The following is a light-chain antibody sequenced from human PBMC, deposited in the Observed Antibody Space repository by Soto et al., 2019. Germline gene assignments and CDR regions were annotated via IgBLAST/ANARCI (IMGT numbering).Light chain of an antibody. CDR3: QQYGGSPNT. J-gene: IGKJ2*01. V-gene: IGKV3-20*01. CDR2: GAS. Sequence: EIGVTQSPGTLSLSPGERATLSCRASQSVSSNLLAWYQQKPGQAPRLVIYGASNRATGIPDRFSGSGSGTDFTLTINKLEPEDFAVYYCQQYGGSPNTFGQGTRLEIK. CDR1: QSVSSNL.